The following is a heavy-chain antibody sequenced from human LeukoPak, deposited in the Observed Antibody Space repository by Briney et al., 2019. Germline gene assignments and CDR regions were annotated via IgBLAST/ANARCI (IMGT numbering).Heavy chain of an antibody. Sequence: ASVKVSCKASGYTFTSHDINWVRQATGQGLEWMGWISAYNGNTKNVQKFQGRVTVTTDTSTSIAYMELRSLRSDDTAVYYCARGGQLLTSDFDYWGQGTLVTVSS. CDR3: ARGGQLLTSDFDY. CDR2: ISAYNGNT. J-gene: IGHJ4*02. CDR1: GYTFTSHD. D-gene: IGHD4-23*01. V-gene: IGHV1-18*01.